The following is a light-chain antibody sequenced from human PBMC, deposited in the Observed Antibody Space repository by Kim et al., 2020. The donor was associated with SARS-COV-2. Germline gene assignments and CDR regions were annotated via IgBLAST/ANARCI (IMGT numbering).Light chain of an antibody. CDR1: KLGDKY. V-gene: IGLV3-1*01. J-gene: IGLJ3*02. CDR3: QAWDSSTGVV. CDR2: QNI. Sequence: SYELTQPPSVSVSPGQTASITCSGEKLGDKYACWYQQKPDQSPVLVIYQNIKRPSGIPERFSGSNSGNTATLTISGAQAMDEADYYCQAWDSSTGVVFGGGTQLTVL.